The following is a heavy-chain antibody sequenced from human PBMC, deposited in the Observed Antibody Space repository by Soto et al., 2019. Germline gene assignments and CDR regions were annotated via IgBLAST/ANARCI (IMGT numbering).Heavy chain of an antibody. D-gene: IGHD5-18*01. CDR1: GFTFSSYA. Sequence: GGSLRLSCAASGFTFSSYAMHWVRQAPGKGLEWVAVISYDGSNKYYADSVKGRFTISRDNSKNTLYLQMNSLRAEDTAVYYCARARRQLWLQSAYYYYGMDVWGQGTTVTVSS. CDR2: ISYDGSNK. V-gene: IGHV3-30-3*01. J-gene: IGHJ6*02. CDR3: ARARRQLWLQSAYYYYGMDV.